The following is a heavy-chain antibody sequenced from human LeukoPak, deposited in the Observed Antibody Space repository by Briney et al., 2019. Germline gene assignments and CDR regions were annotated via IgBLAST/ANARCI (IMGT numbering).Heavy chain of an antibody. Sequence: ASETLSLTCSVSGGSISSSSFYWGWIRQPPGKGLEWIGSISYTGSTYYNPSLKSRVTISVDTSKNQFSLRLNSVTAADTAVYYCARVLEWLLFPNWFDPWGQGTLVTVSS. CDR3: ARVLEWLLFPNWFDP. D-gene: IGHD3-3*01. CDR2: ISYTGST. V-gene: IGHV4-39*01. CDR1: GGSISSSSFY. J-gene: IGHJ5*02.